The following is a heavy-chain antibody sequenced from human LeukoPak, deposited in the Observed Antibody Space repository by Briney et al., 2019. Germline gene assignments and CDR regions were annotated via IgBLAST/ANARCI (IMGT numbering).Heavy chain of an antibody. V-gene: IGHV6-1*01. CDR1: GDSVSSNSVA. CDR3: ARDSSSSGVYFDS. CDR2: TYYRSKWYN. D-gene: IGHD6-6*01. Sequence: SQTLSLTCAISGDSVSSNSVAWNWIRQSPSRGLEWLGRTYYRSKWYNDYAVSVKSRITINPDTPKNQFSLQVNSVTPEDTAVYYCARDSSSSGVYFDSWGQGTLVTVSS. J-gene: IGHJ4*02.